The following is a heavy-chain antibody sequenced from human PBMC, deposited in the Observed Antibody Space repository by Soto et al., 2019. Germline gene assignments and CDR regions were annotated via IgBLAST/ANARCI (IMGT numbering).Heavy chain of an antibody. CDR2: IWYDGSNK. CDR3: ARDVITFGGVIVPGFDY. D-gene: IGHD3-16*02. Sequence: SGGSLRLSCAASGFTFSSYGMHWVRQAPGKGLEWVAVIWYDGSNKYYADSVKGRFTISRDNSKNTLYLQMNSLRAEDTAVYYCARDVITFGGVIVPGFDYWGQGTLVTVSS. V-gene: IGHV3-33*01. J-gene: IGHJ4*02. CDR1: GFTFSSYG.